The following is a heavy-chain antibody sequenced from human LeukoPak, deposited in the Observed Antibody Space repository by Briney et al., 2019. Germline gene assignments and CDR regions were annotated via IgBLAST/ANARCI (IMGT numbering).Heavy chain of an antibody. CDR3: TREGPPVHYTGYYDY. J-gene: IGHJ4*02. D-gene: IGHD3-9*01. CDR1: GGSISGYY. Sequence: PSETLSLTCTVSGGSISGYYWSWIRQPPGKGLEWIGYIYYSGTTNYNPSLKSRVTVSVDTSKNQVSLKLTSVTAADSAVYYCTREGPPVHYTGYYDYWGQGTLVTVPS. V-gene: IGHV4-59*01. CDR2: IYYSGTT.